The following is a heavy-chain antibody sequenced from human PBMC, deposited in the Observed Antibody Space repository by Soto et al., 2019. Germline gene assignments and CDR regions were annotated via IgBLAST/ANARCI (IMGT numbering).Heavy chain of an antibody. V-gene: IGHV4-30-4*01. CDR2: IYYSGST. D-gene: IGHD2-2*02. Sequence: SETLSLTCAVSGGSISSGDWWSWIRQPPGKGLEWIGYIYYSGSTNYNPSLKSRVTISVDTSKNQFSLKLSSVTAADTAVYYCARDSRNTWVYYGMDVWGQGTTVTVSS. J-gene: IGHJ6*02. CDR3: ARDSRNTWVYYGMDV. CDR1: GGSISSGDW.